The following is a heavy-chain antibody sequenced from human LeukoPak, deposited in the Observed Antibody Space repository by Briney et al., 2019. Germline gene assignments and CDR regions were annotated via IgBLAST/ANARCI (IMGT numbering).Heavy chain of an antibody. J-gene: IGHJ4*02. CDR3: ARDQPIDY. CDR1: GFTFSSYA. Sequence: PGGSLRLSCAASGFTFSSYAMSWVRQAPGKGLEWVSSISGNGGNTYYADSVKGRFTISRDNAKNSLYLQMNSLRAEDTAVYYCARDQPIDYWGQGTLVTVSS. CDR2: ISGNGGNT. V-gene: IGHV3-23*01.